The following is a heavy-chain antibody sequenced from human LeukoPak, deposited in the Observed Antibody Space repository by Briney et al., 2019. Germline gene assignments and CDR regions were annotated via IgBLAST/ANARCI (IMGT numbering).Heavy chain of an antibody. CDR2: ISSSSSTI. J-gene: IGHJ4*02. D-gene: IGHD2-15*01. Sequence: GGSLRLSCAASGFTFSSYSMNWVRQAPGKGLEWVSYISSSSSTIYYADSVEGRFTISRDNAKNSLYLQMNSLRAEDTAVYYCARDCLGLLRGAAYFDYWGQGTLVTVSS. CDR1: GFTFSSYS. CDR3: ARDCLGLLRGAAYFDY. V-gene: IGHV3-48*01.